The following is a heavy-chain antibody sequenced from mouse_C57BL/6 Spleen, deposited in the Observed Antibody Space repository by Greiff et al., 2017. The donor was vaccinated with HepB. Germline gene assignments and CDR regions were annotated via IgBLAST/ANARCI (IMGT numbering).Heavy chain of an antibody. CDR1: GYSITSGYY. CDR3: ARDLATGYYAMDY. CDR2: ISYDGSN. V-gene: IGHV3-6*01. Sequence: EVQLQQSGPGLVKPSQSLSLTCSVTGYSITSGYYWNWIRQFPGNKLEWMGYISYDGSNNYNPSLKNRISITRDTSKNQFFLKLNSVTTKDTSTYYCARDLATGYYAMDYWGQRTSVTVSS. J-gene: IGHJ4*01. D-gene: IGHD4-1*01.